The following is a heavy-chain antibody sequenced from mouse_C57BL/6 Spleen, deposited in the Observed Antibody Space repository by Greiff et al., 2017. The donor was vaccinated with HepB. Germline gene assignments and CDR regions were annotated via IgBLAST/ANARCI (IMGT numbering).Heavy chain of an antibody. CDR3: ARGIYYGNYDAMDY. V-gene: IGHV1-9*01. CDR1: GYTFTGYW. J-gene: IGHJ4*01. Sequence: QVQLKESGAELMKPGASVKLSCKATGYTFTGYWIEWVKQRPGHGLEWIGEILPGSGSTNYNEKFKGKATFTADTSSNTAYMQLSSLTTEDSAIYYCARGIYYGNYDAMDYWGQGTSVTVSS. D-gene: IGHD2-1*01. CDR2: ILPGSGST.